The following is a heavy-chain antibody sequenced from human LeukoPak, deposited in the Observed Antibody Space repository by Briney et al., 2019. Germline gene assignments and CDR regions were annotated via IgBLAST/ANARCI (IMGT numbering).Heavy chain of an antibody. CDR1: GGTFSSYA. CDR2: IILIFGTA. Sequence: SVKLSCKASGGTFSSYAISWVRQAPGQGLEWMGGIILIFGTANYAQKFQVRVTITADESTSTAYMELSSLRSEDTAVYYCASQIWFGEFLNWFDPWGQGTLVTVSS. J-gene: IGHJ5*02. D-gene: IGHD3-10*01. V-gene: IGHV1-69*13. CDR3: ASQIWFGEFLNWFDP.